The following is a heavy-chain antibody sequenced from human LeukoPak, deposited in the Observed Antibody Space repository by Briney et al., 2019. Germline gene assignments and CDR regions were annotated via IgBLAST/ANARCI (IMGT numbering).Heavy chain of an antibody. CDR3: AGRDCSGGGCYFAGADPFDY. J-gene: IGHJ4*02. D-gene: IGHD2-15*01. CDR2: IYSGGNI. V-gene: IGHV3-53*01. CDR1: GFTVSSTY. Sequence: SGGSLRLSCAASGFTVSSTYMSWVRQAPGKGLEWVSVIYSGGNIYYIESVKGRFTISRDTSKNTLYLQMNSLRAEDTAVYFCAGRDCSGGGCYFAGADPFDYWGQGTLVTVSS.